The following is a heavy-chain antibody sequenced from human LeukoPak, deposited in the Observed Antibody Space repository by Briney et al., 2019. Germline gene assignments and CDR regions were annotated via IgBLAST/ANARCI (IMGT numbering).Heavy chain of an antibody. D-gene: IGHD5-18*01. CDR3: ARHGGIQLWLRFWFDP. Sequence: PLETLSLTCTVSGGSISISSYYWGWIRQPPGKGLEWIGSIYYSGSTYYNPSLKSRVTISVDTSKNQFSLKLSSVTAADTAVYYCARHGGIQLWLRFWFDPWGQGTLVTVSS. J-gene: IGHJ5*02. V-gene: IGHV4-39*01. CDR1: GGSISISSYY. CDR2: IYYSGST.